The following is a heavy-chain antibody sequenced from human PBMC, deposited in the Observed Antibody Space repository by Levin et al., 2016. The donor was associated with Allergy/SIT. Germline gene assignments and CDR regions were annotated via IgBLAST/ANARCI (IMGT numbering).Heavy chain of an antibody. CDR2: LSGSGTTT. CDR3: AREAYCGGDCSSGGYYYDGMDV. J-gene: IGHJ6*02. CDR1: GFTFKTHG. V-gene: IGHV3-23*01. D-gene: IGHD2-21*02. Sequence: GESLKISCAASGFTFKTHGMNWVRQAPGKGLEWVSGLSGSGTTTFYADSVQGRFIVSRDNSKNMVSLQMNSLRVEDTALYYCAREAYCGGDCSSGGYYYDGMDVWGQGTTVTVFS.